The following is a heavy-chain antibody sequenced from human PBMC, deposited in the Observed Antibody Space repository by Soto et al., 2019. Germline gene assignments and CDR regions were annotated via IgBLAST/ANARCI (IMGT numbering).Heavy chain of an antibody. V-gene: IGHV4-34*01. CDR1: GGSFSGYY. CDR2: INHSGST. J-gene: IGHJ5*02. Sequence: XTLSLTCAVYGGSFSGYYWSWIRQPPGKGLEWIGEINHSGSTNYNPSLKSRVTISVDTSKNQFSLKLSYVTAAETAVYYCARGLGGHRHKWFDPWGKGTLVTVSS. D-gene: IGHD3-16*02. CDR3: ARGLGGHRHKWFDP.